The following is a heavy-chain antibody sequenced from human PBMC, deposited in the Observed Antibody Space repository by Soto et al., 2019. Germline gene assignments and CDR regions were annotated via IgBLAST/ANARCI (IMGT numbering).Heavy chain of an antibody. D-gene: IGHD6-13*01. V-gene: IGHV4-59*08. CDR3: AIRYSSAFDI. CDR2: IYYSGST. Sequence: QVQLQESGPGLVQPSETLSLTCTVSGGSISSYYWSWIRQPPGKGLEWIGYIYYSGSTNYNPSLTSGATIPVDTSKNQFSLKLSSVTAADTAVYYCAIRYSSAFDIWGQGTRVTVSS. CDR1: GGSISSYY. J-gene: IGHJ3*02.